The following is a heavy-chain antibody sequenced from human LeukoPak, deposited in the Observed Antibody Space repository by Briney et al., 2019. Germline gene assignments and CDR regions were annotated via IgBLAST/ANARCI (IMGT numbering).Heavy chain of an antibody. CDR3: ARGRGALDY. CDR1: GGSISSGGYS. D-gene: IGHD1-26*01. J-gene: IGHJ4*02. Sequence: PSQTLSLTCAVSGGSISSGGYSWSWIRQPPGKGLEWIGYIYHSGSTYYNPSLKSRVTISVDRSKNQFSLKLSSVTAADTAVYYCARGRGALDYWGQGTLVTVSS. CDR2: IYHSGST. V-gene: IGHV4-30-2*01.